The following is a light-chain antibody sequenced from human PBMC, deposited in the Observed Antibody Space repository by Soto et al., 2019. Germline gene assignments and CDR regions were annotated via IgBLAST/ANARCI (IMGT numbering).Light chain of an antibody. Sequence: QSVLTQPASVSGCPGHSITISCSRTSSDVGSYNFFSWYQQHPGKVPKVMIYEVSKRPSGVSDRFSGSKSGNTASLTISGLQAEDEADYYCCADAGRSTYVFGTGTKVTVL. J-gene: IGLJ1*01. CDR3: CADAGRSTYV. CDR1: SSDVGSYNF. CDR2: EVS. V-gene: IGLV2-23*02.